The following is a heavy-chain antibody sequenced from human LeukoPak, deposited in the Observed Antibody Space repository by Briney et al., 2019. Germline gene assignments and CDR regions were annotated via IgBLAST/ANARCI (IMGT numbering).Heavy chain of an antibody. CDR1: GGSISSYY. V-gene: IGHV4-38-2*02. CDR2: IYHSGST. J-gene: IGHJ5*02. CDR3: ARDRSYYDSSGYYSNGNWFDP. Sequence: SETLSLTCTVSGGSISSYYWGWIRQPPGKGLEWIGSIYHSGSTYYNPSLKSRVTISVDTSKNQFSLKLSSVTAADTAVYYCARDRSYYDSSGYYSNGNWFDPWGQGTLVTVSS. D-gene: IGHD3-22*01.